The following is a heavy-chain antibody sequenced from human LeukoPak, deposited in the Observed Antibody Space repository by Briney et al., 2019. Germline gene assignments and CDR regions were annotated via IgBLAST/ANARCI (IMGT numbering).Heavy chain of an antibody. D-gene: IGHD2-2*01. CDR3: ARDSVPAATLGYYYYYMDV. V-gene: IGHV4-30-2*01. J-gene: IGHJ6*03. CDR2: IYHSGST. Sequence: SETLSLTCTVSGGSISSGDYYWSWIRQPPGKGLEWIGYIYHSGSTYYNPSLKSRVTISVDRSKNQFSLKLSSVTAADTAVYYCARDSVPAATLGYYYYYMDVWGKGTTVTVSS. CDR1: GGSISSGDYY.